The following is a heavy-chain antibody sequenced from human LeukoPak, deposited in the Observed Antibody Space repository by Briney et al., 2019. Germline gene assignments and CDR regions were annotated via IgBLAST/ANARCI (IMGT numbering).Heavy chain of an antibody. D-gene: IGHD2-8*01. CDR3: ARGGPLGDTNRFDF. J-gene: IGHJ4*02. V-gene: IGHV3-30*04. Sequence: GGSLRLSCAASGFDFGAYAMHWVRQAPGKGPELVALLAYDGTNEYYIDSVEGRFTISRDNSKNTVYLQMNRLRLDDTSVYYCARGGPLGDTNRFDFWGQGTLVTVSS. CDR1: GFDFGAYA. CDR2: LAYDGTNE.